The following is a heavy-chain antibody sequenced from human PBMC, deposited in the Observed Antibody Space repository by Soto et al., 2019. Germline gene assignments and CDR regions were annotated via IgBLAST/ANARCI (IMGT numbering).Heavy chain of an antibody. CDR1: GFTFSSYS. V-gene: IGHV3-48*02. CDR3: ASELGYSSSFDF. Sequence: GGSLRLSCGASGFTFSSYSMNWVRQAPGKGLEWVSYISSSSSTIYYADSVKGRFTISRDNAKNSLYLQMNSLRDEDTAIYYCASELGYSSSFDFWGQGTLVTVPQ. CDR2: ISSSSSTI. D-gene: IGHD6-13*01. J-gene: IGHJ4*02.